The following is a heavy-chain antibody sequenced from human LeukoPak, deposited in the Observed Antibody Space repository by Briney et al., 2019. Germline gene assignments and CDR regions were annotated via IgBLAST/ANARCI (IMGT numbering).Heavy chain of an antibody. CDR3: VRVMGRYCSSTSCYVDY. J-gene: IGHJ4*02. D-gene: IGHD2-2*01. Sequence: WGSLRLSCAASGFTFSSYAMLWVRQAPGKGLEWVAVISYDGSNKYYADSVKGRFTISRDNSKNTLYLQMNSLRAEDTAVYYCVRVMGRYCSSTSCYVDYWGQGTLVTVSS. V-gene: IGHV3-30*04. CDR2: ISYDGSNK. CDR1: GFTFSSYA.